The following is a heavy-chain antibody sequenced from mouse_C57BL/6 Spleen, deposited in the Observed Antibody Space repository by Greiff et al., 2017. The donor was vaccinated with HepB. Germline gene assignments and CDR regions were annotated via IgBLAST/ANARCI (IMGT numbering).Heavy chain of an antibody. J-gene: IGHJ3*01. CDR2: INPNNGGN. Sequence: EVQLQQSGPELVKPGASVKMSCKASGYTFTDYNMHWVKQSHGKSLEWIGYINPNNGGNSYNQKFKGKATLTVNKSSSKAYMELRSLTSEDSAVYYCARGDDRGCFAYWGQGTLVTVSA. V-gene: IGHV1-22*01. CDR3: ARGDDRGCFAY. CDR1: GYTFTDYN.